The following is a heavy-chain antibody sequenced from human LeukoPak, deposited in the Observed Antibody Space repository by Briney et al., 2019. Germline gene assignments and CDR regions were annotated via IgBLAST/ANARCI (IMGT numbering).Heavy chain of an antibody. CDR2: IYTSGST. D-gene: IGHD3-22*01. CDR1: GGSISSGSYY. Sequence: SQTLSLTCTVSGGSISSGSYYWSWIRQPAGKGPEWIGRIYTSGSTNYNPSLKSRVTISVDTSKNQFSLKLSSVTAADTAVFYCARGGDSSGYYYYFDYWGQGTLVTVSS. J-gene: IGHJ4*02. CDR3: ARGGDSSGYYYYFDY. V-gene: IGHV4-61*02.